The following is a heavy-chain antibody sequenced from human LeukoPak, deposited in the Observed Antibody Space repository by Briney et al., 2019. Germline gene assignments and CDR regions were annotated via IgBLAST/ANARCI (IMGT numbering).Heavy chain of an antibody. J-gene: IGHJ4*02. V-gene: IGHV3-9*01. CDR1: GFTFSSYG. CDR2: ISWNSGSI. Sequence: GGSLRLSCAASGFTFSSYGMHWVRQAPGKGLEWVSGISWNSGSIGYADSVKGRFTISRDNAKNSLYLQMNSLRAEDAAVYCCTRENWYIDYWGQGNLVTVSS. CDR3: TRENWYIDY.